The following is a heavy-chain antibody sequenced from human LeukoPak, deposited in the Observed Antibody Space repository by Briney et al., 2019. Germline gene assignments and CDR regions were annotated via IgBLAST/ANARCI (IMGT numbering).Heavy chain of an antibody. CDR3: VRGGLAAAGPDY. D-gene: IGHD6-13*01. J-gene: IGHJ4*02. CDR2: IWYDGGNK. CDR1: GFTFRSYG. Sequence: GGSLRLSCEAAGFTFRSYGMHWVRQAPGKGLEWVAIIWYDGGNKYYAESVKGRFTISRDNSKNIVYLQMNSLRAEDTAVYHCVRGGLAAAGPDYWGRGTLVTVSS. V-gene: IGHV3-33*01.